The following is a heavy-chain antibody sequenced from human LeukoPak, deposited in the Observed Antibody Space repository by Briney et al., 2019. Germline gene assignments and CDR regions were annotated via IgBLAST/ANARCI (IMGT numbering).Heavy chain of an antibody. Sequence: SSPTPVKPTQTLTLTCTISGFSLSTSGVGGGWIRQPPGKALEQLAITHWNDDTRYRTSLKSRLTITKDTSKNPVVLTMTNMDPVDTATYYCARRRRYYDSSGYQYYYFDYWGQGTLVTVSS. V-gene: IGHV2-5*01. J-gene: IGHJ4*02. CDR2: THWNDDT. CDR1: GFSLSTSGVG. CDR3: ARRRRYYDSSGYQYYYFDY. D-gene: IGHD3-22*01.